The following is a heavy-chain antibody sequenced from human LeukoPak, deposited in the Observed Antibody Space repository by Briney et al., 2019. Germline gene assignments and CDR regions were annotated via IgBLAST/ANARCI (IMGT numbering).Heavy chain of an antibody. V-gene: IGHV4-30-4*01. CDR3: ASRDGDYVRVHPTHWYFDL. Sequence: SQTLSLTCTVSGGSISSGDYYWSWIRQPPGKGLEWIGYIYYSGSTYYNPSLKSRVTISVDTSKNQFSLKLSSVTAADTAVYYCASRDGDYVRVHPTHWYFDLWGRGTLVTVSS. D-gene: IGHD4-17*01. J-gene: IGHJ2*01. CDR2: IYYSGST. CDR1: GGSISSGDYY.